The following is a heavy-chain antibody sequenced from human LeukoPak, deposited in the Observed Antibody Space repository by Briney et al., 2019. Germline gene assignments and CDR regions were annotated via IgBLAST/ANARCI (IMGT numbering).Heavy chain of an antibody. CDR1: GGSFSGYY. D-gene: IGHD2-2*01. J-gene: IGHJ4*02. V-gene: IGHV4-34*01. CDR2: INHSGST. Sequence: SETLSLTCAVYGGSFSGYYWSWIRQPPGKGLEWIGEINHSGSTNYNPSLKSRVTISVDTSKNQFSLKLSSVTAADTAVYYCARGRGRYCSSTSCLRAFDYWGQGTLVTVSS. CDR3: ARGRGRYCSSTSCLRAFDY.